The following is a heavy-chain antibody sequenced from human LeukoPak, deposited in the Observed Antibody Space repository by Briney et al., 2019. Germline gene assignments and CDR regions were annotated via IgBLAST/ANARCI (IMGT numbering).Heavy chain of an antibody. D-gene: IGHD2-2*01. J-gene: IGHJ4*02. CDR3: ARQLCSSTSFYDDY. CDR2: IYPGDSDT. CDR1: GYSFTSYW. V-gene: IGHV5-51*01. Sequence: GESLKISCKGSGYSFTSYWIGWVRQMPGKGLECMGIIYPGDSDTRYSPSFQGQVTISADKSISTAYLQWSSLEAPDTAMYYCARQLCSSTSFYDDYWGQGTLVTVSS.